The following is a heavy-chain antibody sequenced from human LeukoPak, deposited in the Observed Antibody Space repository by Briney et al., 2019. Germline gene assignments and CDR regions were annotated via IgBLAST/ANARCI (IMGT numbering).Heavy chain of an antibody. CDR2: IKQDGSEK. D-gene: IGHD3-10*01. J-gene: IGHJ4*02. Sequence: GGSLRLSCAASGFTFSSYWMSWVRQAPGKGLEWVANIKQDGSEKYYVDSVKGRFTISRDNAKNSLYLQMNSLRAEDTAVYYCARDPTYYYGSGSYDSLNYWGQGTLVTVSS. V-gene: IGHV3-7*01. CDR1: GFTFSSYW. CDR3: ARDPTYYYGSGSYDSLNY.